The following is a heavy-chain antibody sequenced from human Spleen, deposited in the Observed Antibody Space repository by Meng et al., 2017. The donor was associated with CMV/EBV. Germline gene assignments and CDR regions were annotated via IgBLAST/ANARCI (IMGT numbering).Heavy chain of an antibody. CDR1: GFAFSYRA. V-gene: IGHV3-23*01. D-gene: IGHD1-20*01. J-gene: IGHJ2*01. Sequence: CEASGFAFSYRAMGWVRQAPGKGLEWVSGISGSGGSTYYPDSVRGRFTISRDNSKNTLYLQMNSLRAEDTAVYYCARGITGTPKYFDLWGRGTLVTVSS. CDR2: ISGSGGST. CDR3: ARGITGTPKYFDL.